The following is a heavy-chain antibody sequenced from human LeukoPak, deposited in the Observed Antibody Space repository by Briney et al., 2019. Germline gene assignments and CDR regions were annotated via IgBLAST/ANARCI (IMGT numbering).Heavy chain of an antibody. D-gene: IGHD2-15*01. CDR1: GYSISSGYY. CDR3: ARDNIVVVAATKAYYFDY. V-gene: IGHV4-38-2*02. J-gene: IGHJ4*02. CDR2: IYHSGST. Sequence: SETLSLTCTVSGYSISSGYYWGWIRQPPGKGLEWIGSIYHSGSTYYNPSLKGRVTISVDTSKNQFSLKLSSVTAADTAVYYCARDNIVVVAATKAYYFDYWGQGTLVTVSS.